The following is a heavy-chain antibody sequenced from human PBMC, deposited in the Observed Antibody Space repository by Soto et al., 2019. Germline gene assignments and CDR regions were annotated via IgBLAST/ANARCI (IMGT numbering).Heavy chain of an antibody. D-gene: IGHD6-19*01. CDR3: ARCKGGYRSGWYDRSTFDY. CDR2: IYHSGST. J-gene: IGHJ4*02. CDR1: GGSISSSNW. Sequence: PSETLSLTCAVSGGSISSSNWWSWVRQPPGKGLEWIGEIYHSGSTNYNPSLKSRVTISVDKSKNQFSLKLSSVTAADTAVYCCARCKGGYRSGWYDRSTFDYCGQGTLVTVYS. V-gene: IGHV4-4*01.